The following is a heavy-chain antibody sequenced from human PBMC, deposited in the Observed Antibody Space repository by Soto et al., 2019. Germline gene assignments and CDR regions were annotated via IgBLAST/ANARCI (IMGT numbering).Heavy chain of an antibody. Sequence: GGSLRLSCAASGFTFSDQYMGWVRQAPGKGLEWVSYISSNNSTIYYADSVKGRFTISRDNAKNSLYLQMNSLRAEDTAVYYCARHGLFAWGQGTLVTVSS. J-gene: IGHJ5*02. CDR2: ISSNNSTI. CDR1: GFTFSDQY. CDR3: ARHGLFA. D-gene: IGHD2-21*01. V-gene: IGHV3-11*01.